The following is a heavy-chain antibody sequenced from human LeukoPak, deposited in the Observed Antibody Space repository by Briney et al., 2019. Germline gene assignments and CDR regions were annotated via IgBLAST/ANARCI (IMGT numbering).Heavy chain of an antibody. CDR1: GFTFSSYS. V-gene: IGHV3-21*01. J-gene: IGHJ6*02. CDR3: ARDENYYGSGGYGMDV. CDR2: ISSSSSYI. Sequence: PGGSLRLSCAASGFTFSSYSMNWVRQAPGKGLEWVSSISSSSSYIYYADSVKGRFTISRDNAKNSLYLQMNSLRAEDTAVYYCARDENYYGSGGYGMDVWGQGTMVTVSS. D-gene: IGHD3-10*01.